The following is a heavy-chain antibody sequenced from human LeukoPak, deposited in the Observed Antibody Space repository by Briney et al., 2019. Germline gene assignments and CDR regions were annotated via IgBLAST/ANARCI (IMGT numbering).Heavy chain of an antibody. CDR2: IIPIFGTA. CDR3: ARDWYSYGYYFDY. CDR1: GGTFSSYA. J-gene: IGHJ4*02. V-gene: IGHV1-69*05. D-gene: IGHD5-18*01. Sequence: SVKVSCKASGGTFSSYAISWVRQAPGQGLEWMGRIIPIFGTANYAQKLQGRVTMTTDTSTSTAYMELRSLRSDDTAVYYCARDWYSYGYYFDYWGQGTLVTVSS.